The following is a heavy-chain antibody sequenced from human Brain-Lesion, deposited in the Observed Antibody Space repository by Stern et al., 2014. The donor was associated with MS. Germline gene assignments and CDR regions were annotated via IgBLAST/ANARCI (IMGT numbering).Heavy chain of an antibody. CDR2: MNPYSGNT. CDR3: ARAVRNQLLSEY. J-gene: IGHJ4*02. V-gene: IGHV1-8*01. Sequence: QAQLGQSGAEVKKPGASVKVSCKASGYTFSSYDITWVRQASGHGLEWMGWMNPYSGNTGYAQKFKGRVSMTSDPSISTVYMELTSLTSDDTAVYFCARAVRNQLLSEYWGQGTLVTVSS. CDR1: GYTFSSYD. D-gene: IGHD2-2*01.